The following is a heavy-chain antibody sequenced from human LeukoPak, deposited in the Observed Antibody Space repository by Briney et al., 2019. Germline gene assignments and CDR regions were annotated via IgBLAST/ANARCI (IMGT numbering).Heavy chain of an antibody. V-gene: IGHV3-33*08. Sequence: PGRSLRLSCAGSGLTFSSYGMHWVRQAPNKGLEWVAFIWDDGTSEYYADSVKGRFTISRDNSKNTLYLQVDSLSGEDTAVYYCARGRGTQPNWFDPWGQGTLVTVSS. D-gene: IGHD1-7*01. CDR3: ARGRGTQPNWFDP. J-gene: IGHJ5*02. CDR1: GLTFSSYG. CDR2: IWDDGTSE.